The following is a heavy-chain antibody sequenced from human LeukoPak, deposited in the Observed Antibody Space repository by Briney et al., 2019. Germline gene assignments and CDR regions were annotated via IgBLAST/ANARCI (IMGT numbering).Heavy chain of an antibody. V-gene: IGHV3-48*03. CDR2: ISSSGSTI. CDR1: GFTFSTYE. CDR3: ARDNYDSSGPYYFDY. D-gene: IGHD3-22*01. Sequence: PGGSLRLSCAASGFTFSTYEITCFRQSPAKGLEWSSYISSSGSTIYYADSVKGRFTISRDNSRNSLYLQMTTLRAEDTAVYYCARDNYDSSGPYYFDYWGQGTLVTVSS. J-gene: IGHJ4*02.